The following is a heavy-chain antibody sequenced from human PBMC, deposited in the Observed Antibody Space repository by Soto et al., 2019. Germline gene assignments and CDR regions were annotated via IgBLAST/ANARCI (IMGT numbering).Heavy chain of an antibody. J-gene: IGHJ6*02. Sequence: EVQLVESGGGLIQPGGSLRLSCAASGFTVSSNYMSWVRQAPGKGLEWVSVIYSGGSTYYADSVKGRFTISRDNSKNTLYLQRNSLRAEDTAVYYCARAPMVRGVTAPYYYYGMDVWGQGTTVTVSS. CDR3: ARAPMVRGVTAPYYYYGMDV. V-gene: IGHV3-53*01. CDR2: IYSGGST. D-gene: IGHD3-10*01. CDR1: GFTVSSNY.